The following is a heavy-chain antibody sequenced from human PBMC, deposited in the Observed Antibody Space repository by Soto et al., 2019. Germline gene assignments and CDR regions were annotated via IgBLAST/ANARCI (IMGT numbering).Heavy chain of an antibody. CDR3: ARRKYDSSGYYQGHYYYYGMDV. CDR2: IYPGDSDT. D-gene: IGHD3-22*01. Sequence: GESLKISCKGSGYSFTSYWIGWVRQMPGKGLEWMGIIYPGDSDTRYSPSFQGQVTISADKSISTAYLQWSSLKASDTAMYYCARRKYDSSGYYQGHYYYYGMDVWGQGTTVTVSS. CDR1: GYSFTSYW. V-gene: IGHV5-51*01. J-gene: IGHJ6*02.